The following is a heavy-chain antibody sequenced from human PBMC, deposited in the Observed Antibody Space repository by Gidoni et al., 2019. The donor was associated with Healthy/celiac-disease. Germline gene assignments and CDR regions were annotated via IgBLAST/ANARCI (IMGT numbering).Heavy chain of an antibody. J-gene: IGHJ6*02. CDR3: ATMITMIVGSGMDV. D-gene: IGHD3-22*01. CDR1: GFTFSSYG. CDR2: IWYDGSNK. Sequence: LSCAASGFTFSSYGMHWVRQAPGKGLEWVAVIWYDGSNKYYADYVKGRFTISRDNSKNTLYLQMNSLRAEDTAVYYCATMITMIVGSGMDVWGQGTTVTVSS. V-gene: IGHV3-33*08.